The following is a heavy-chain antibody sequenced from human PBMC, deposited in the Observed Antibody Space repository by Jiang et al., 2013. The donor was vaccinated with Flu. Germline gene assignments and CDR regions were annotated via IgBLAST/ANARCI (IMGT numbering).Heavy chain of an antibody. J-gene: IGHJ4*02. V-gene: IGHV4-34*01. Sequence: LLKPSETLSLTCAVYGGSFSTYYWKWIRQSPGKGLEWIGEINHGGSINYNPSLGSRVTISVDTSKKQFSLKVNFVTAADTAIYYCARRRGWLPFDYWGQGTLVTVSS. CDR1: GGSFSTYY. CDR3: ARRRGWLPFDY. CDR2: INHGGSI. D-gene: IGHD5-12*01.